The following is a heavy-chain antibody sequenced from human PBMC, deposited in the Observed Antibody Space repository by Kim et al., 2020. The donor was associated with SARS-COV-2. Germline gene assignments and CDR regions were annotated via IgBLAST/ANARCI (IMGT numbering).Heavy chain of an antibody. CDR3: ARGHHAEY. CDR1: GGSISSSSYY. Sequence: SETLSLTCTVSGGSISSSSYYWGWIRQPPGKGLEWIGSIYYSGSTYYNPSLKSRVTISVDTSKNQFSLKLSSVTAADTAVYYCARGHHAEYWGQGTLVTVSS. J-gene: IGHJ4*02. CDR2: IYYSGST. V-gene: IGHV4-39*07.